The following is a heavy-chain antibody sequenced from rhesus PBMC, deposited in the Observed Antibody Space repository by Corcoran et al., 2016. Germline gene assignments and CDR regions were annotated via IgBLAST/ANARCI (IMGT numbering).Heavy chain of an antibody. CDR3: ARGCAGSGCPLVSIDY. V-gene: IGHV4-173*01. CDR1: GGSISSHH. J-gene: IGHJ4*01. Sequence: QLQLQESGPGLVKSSETLSLTCAVSGGSISSHHWIWIRQPPGKGLEWIGRIFGGSGTPDYNPSPKGRVTFSTDTSKNQFSLKLSSVTAADTAVYYCARGCAGSGCPLVSIDYWGQGVLVTVSS. CDR2: IFGGSGTP. D-gene: IGHD2-21*01.